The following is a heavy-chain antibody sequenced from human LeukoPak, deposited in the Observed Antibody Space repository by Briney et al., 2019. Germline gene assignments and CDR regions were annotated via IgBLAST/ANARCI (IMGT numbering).Heavy chain of an antibody. CDR3: ARHDYGDYGTFDI. J-gene: IGHJ3*02. V-gene: IGHV4-59*08. CDR1: GGSISSYY. CDR2: IYYSGST. Sequence: SETLSLTCTVSGGSISSYYWSWIRQPPGKGLEWIGYIYYSGSTNYNPSLKSRVTISVDTSKNQFSLKLTPVTAADTAVYYCARHDYGDYGTFDIWGQGTMVTVSS. D-gene: IGHD4-17*01.